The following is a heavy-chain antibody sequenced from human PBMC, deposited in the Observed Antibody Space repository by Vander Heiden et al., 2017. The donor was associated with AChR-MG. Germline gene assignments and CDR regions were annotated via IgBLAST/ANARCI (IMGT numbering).Heavy chain of an antibody. V-gene: IGHV3-30-3*01. CDR2: ISYDGSNK. J-gene: IGHJ4*02. CDR1: GFTFSSYA. Sequence: QVQLVESGGGVVQPGRSLRLSCAASGFTFSSYAMHWVRQAPGKGLEWVAVISYDGSNKYYADSVKGRFTISRDNSKNTLYLQMNSLRAEDTAVYYCARIVATIRSPMEYYFDYWGQGTLVTVSS. CDR3: ARIVATIRSPMEYYFDY. D-gene: IGHD5-12*01.